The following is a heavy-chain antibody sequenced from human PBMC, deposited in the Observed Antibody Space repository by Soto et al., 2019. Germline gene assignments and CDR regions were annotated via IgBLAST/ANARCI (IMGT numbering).Heavy chain of an antibody. CDR3: ARWGDYDGYYGMDV. J-gene: IGHJ6*02. CDR2: ISSSGSTI. V-gene: IGHV3-48*03. CDR1: GFTFSSYE. Sequence: EVQLVESGGGLVQPGGSLRLSCAASGFTFSSYEMNWVRQAPGKGLEWVSYISSSGSTIYYADSVKGRFTISRDNAKNSLYLQMNSLRAEDTAVYYCARWGDYDGYYGMDVWGQGTTVTVSS. D-gene: IGHD3-3*01.